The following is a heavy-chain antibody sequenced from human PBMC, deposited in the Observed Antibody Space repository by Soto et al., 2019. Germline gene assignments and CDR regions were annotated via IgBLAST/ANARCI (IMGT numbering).Heavy chain of an antibody. J-gene: IGHJ4*02. D-gene: IGHD6-6*01. CDR1: GGSISSLNW. Sequence: QVQLQESGPGLVKPSGTLSLTCVVSGGSISSLNWWSWVRQSSGKGLEWIGEIYHSGSTNYNPSLKSRVTISEDKSKNQFSLKLTSVTAADTAVYYCASGDYGSSTGDYWGQGTLVTVSS. V-gene: IGHV4-4*02. CDR2: IYHSGST. CDR3: ASGDYGSSTGDY.